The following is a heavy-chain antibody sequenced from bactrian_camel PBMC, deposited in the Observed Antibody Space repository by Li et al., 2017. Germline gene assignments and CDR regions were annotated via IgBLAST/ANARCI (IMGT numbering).Heavy chain of an antibody. D-gene: IGHD6*01. CDR2: MNNPDGNT. CDR3: AADGLGTWWVTAFGY. V-gene: IGHV3S1*01. J-gene: IGHJ6*01. Sequence: HVQLVESGGGLVQPGGSLRLSCAATGFTFSNYWMYWVRQAPGKGLEWVSTMNNPDGNTFYADSVKGRFTISRDDAENMLYLQMNSLKTEDTAVYYCAADGLGTWWVTAFGYWGQGTQVTVS. CDR1: GFTFSNYW.